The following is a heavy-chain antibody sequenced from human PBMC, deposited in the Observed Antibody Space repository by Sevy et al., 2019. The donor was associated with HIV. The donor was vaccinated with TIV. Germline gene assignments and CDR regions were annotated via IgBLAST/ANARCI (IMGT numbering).Heavy chain of an antibody. CDR1: RFSFNTFS. D-gene: IGHD5-12*01. Sequence: GGSLRLSCAASRFSFNTFSMNWVRQRPEKGLEWVSSISSSSNYIFYSDSVKGRFTISRDNAKDSLYLQMNSLRAEDTAVYYCVRDQKGQYSAYDRAGYYGMDVWGPGTTVTVSS. CDR2: ISSSSNYI. V-gene: IGHV3-21*01. CDR3: VRDQKGQYSAYDRAGYYGMDV. J-gene: IGHJ6*02.